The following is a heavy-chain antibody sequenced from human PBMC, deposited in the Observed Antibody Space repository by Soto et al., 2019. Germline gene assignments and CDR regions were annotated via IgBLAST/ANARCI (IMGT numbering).Heavy chain of an antibody. CDR1: GFTFSHYA. CDR2: MSYAGSNE. CDR3: AKDGSHHFDY. D-gene: IGHD1-26*01. Sequence: QVQLVESGGGVVQPGRSLRLSCAASGFTFSHYAMHWVRQAPGKGLEWVALMSYAGSNEYYSDSVKGRFTISRDNSKNTLYLQMNSLRAEDTAVYYCAKDGSHHFDYWGQGTLVTVSS. J-gene: IGHJ4*02. V-gene: IGHV3-30*18.